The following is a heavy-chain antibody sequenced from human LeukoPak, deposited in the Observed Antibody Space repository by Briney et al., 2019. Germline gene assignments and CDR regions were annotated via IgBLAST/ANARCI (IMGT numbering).Heavy chain of an antibody. CDR3: ARGYDILTGYPDAFDI. D-gene: IGHD3-9*01. CDR2: ISGSGSST. Sequence: GGSLRLSCAASGFTFSSYWMNWVRQAPGKGLEWVSGISGSGSSTYYADSVKGRFTIPRDNSKNTLYLQMNTLRAEDTAVYCCARGYDILTGYPDAFDIWGQGTMVTVSS. V-gene: IGHV3-23*01. J-gene: IGHJ3*02. CDR1: GFTFSSYW.